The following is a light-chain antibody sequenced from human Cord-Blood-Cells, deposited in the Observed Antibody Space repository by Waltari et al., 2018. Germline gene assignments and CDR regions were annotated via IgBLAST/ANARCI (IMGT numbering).Light chain of an antibody. CDR1: SSDVGGYNY. CDR2: DVS. J-gene: IGLJ3*02. Sequence: QSALTQPASVSGSPGQSITISCTGTSSDVGGYNYVSWYQQHPGKAPKLMIYDVSNRPSGVSNRFSGSKSGKTASLTISGLQAEDEADYYCSSYTSCSTLVFGGGTKLTVL. CDR3: SSYTSCSTLV. V-gene: IGLV2-14*01.